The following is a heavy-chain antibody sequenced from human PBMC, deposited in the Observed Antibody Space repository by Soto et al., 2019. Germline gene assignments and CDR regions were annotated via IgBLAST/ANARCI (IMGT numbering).Heavy chain of an antibody. J-gene: IGHJ4*02. CDR1: GFTFDDYA. D-gene: IGHD2-2*01. CDR2: ISWNSGSI. Sequence: GGSLRLSCAASGFTFDDYAMHWVRQAPGKGLEWVSGISWNSGSIGYADSVKGRFTISRDNAKNSLYLQMNSLRAEDTALYYCAKGGHMVVVPALGKYFDYWGQGTLVTVSS. CDR3: AKGGHMVVVPALGKYFDY. V-gene: IGHV3-9*01.